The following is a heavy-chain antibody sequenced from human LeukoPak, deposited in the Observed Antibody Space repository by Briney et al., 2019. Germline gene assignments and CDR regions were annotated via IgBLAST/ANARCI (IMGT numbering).Heavy chain of an antibody. V-gene: IGHV4-59*01. Sequence: SETLSLTCTVSGGSINSFYWSWIRQPPGKGLEWIGYISYSGRTSYNPSLKSRVTISVDTSKNQFSLKLSSVTAADTAVYYCARGAVYYYYYMDVWGKGTTVTVSS. J-gene: IGHJ6*03. CDR3: ARGAVYYYYYMDV. CDR2: ISYSGRT. CDR1: GGSINSFY.